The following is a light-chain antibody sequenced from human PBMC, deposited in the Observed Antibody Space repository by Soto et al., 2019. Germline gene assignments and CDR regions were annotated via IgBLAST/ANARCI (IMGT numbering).Light chain of an antibody. V-gene: IGKV3-11*01. CDR1: QSVSSY. CDR2: DAS. Sequence: EIVLTQSPATLSSSPGERATLSCRASQSVSSYLAWYQQKPGQAPRLLISDASNRATGIPARFSGSGSGTNFTLNISSLEPEDFAVYYCQQRYNWPPITFGQGTRLEIK. J-gene: IGKJ5*01. CDR3: QQRYNWPPIT.